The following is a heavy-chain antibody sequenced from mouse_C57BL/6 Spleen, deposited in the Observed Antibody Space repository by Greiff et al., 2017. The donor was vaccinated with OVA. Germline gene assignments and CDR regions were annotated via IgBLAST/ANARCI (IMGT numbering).Heavy chain of an antibody. V-gene: IGHV1-59*01. J-gene: IGHJ2*01. D-gene: IGHD3-2*02. Sequence: VQLQQPGAELVRPGTSVKLSCKASGYTFTSYWMHWVKQRPGQGLEWIGVIDPSDSYTNYNQKFKGKATLTVDTSSSTAYMQLSSLTSEDSAVYYCARGSSGYRTRYCDYWGQGTTRTVSS. CDR3: ARGSSGYRTRYCDY. CDR1: GYTFTSYW. CDR2: IDPSDSYT.